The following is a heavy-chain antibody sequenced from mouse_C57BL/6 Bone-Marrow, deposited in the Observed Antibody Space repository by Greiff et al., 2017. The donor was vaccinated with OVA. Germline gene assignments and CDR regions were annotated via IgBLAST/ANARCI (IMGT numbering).Heavy chain of an antibody. D-gene: IGHD2-3*01. CDR3: AKKGDGYPRAMDY. J-gene: IGHJ4*01. V-gene: IGHV2-4*01. CDR2: IWSGGST. Sequence: VQLQQSGPGLVQPSQSLSITCTVSGFLLTSYGVHWVRQPPGKGLEWLGVIWSGGSTDYNAAFISRLSISKDNSKSQVFFKMNSLQADDTAIYYCAKKGDGYPRAMDYWGQGTSVTVSS. CDR1: GFLLTSYG.